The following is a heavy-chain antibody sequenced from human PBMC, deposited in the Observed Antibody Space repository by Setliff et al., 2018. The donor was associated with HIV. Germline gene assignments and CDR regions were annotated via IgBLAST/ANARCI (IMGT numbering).Heavy chain of an antibody. CDR1: EYTFTNFY. V-gene: IGHV1-46*01. J-gene: IGHJ4*02. CDR2: INPSGDDT. D-gene: IGHD2-21*01. Sequence: ASVKVSCKSSEYTFTNFYIHWARQAPGQGLEWMGIINPSGDDTHYAQKFQDRLTITRNMSSDTVYMELSSLTSDDTAMYFCARERQGFHDYWGQGTQVTVSS. CDR3: ARERQGFHDY.